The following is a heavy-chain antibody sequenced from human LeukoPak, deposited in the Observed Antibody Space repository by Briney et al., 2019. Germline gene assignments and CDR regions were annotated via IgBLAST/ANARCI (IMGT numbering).Heavy chain of an antibody. CDR1: GGSISSHY. V-gene: IGHV4-59*11. CDR3: ARAIPFDY. CDR2: IYYSGST. J-gene: IGHJ4*02. Sequence: PSETLSLTCTVSGGSISSHYWSWIRQPPGKGLEWIGYIYYSGSTNYNPSLKSRVTISVDTSKNQLSLKLSSVTAADTAVYYCARAIPFDYWGQGTLVTVSS. D-gene: IGHD2-21*01.